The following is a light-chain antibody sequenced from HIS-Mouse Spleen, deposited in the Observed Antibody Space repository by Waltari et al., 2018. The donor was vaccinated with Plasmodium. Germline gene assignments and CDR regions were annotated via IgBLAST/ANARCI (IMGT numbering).Light chain of an antibody. CDR2: KAS. CDR1: PSISSW. CDR3: QQYNSYSWT. V-gene: IGKV1-5*03. Sequence: DIQMTQSTSTLSASVGDRVTITCRASPSISSWLALYQQKPGKAPKLLIYKASSLESGVPSRFSGSGSGTEFTLTISSLQPDDFATYYCQQYNSYSWTFGQGTKVEIK. J-gene: IGKJ1*01.